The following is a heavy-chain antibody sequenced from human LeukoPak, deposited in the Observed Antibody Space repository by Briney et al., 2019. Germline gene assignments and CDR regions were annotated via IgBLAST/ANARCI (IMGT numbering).Heavy chain of an antibody. CDR1: GYTFTSYG. CDR3: ARKYYYDSSGYLDY. V-gene: IGHV1-18*01. Sequence: ASVKVSCKASGYTFTSYGISWVRQAPGQGLEWMGWISAYNGNTNYAQKLQGRVTMTTDTSTSTAYTELRSLRSDDTAVYYCARKYYYDSSGYLDYWGQGTLVTVSS. D-gene: IGHD3-22*01. CDR2: ISAYNGNT. J-gene: IGHJ4*02.